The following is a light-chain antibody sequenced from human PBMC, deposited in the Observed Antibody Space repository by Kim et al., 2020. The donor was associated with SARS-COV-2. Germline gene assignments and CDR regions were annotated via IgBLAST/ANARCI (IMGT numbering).Light chain of an antibody. CDR1: STDIGGYDY. CDR2: DVS. J-gene: IGLJ3*02. V-gene: IGLV2-14*03. Sequence: GRSITISCTGTSTDIGGYDYVSWYQQHPGQAPKLMIYDVSNRPSGVSNRFSASKSGNTASLTISGLQAEDEGDYYCSSYTSSSTLVFGGGTKLTVL. CDR3: SSYTSSSTLV.